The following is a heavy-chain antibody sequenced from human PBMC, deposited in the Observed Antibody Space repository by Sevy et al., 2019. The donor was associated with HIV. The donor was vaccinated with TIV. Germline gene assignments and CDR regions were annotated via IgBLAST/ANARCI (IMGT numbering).Heavy chain of an antibody. D-gene: IGHD4-17*01. Sequence: GGSLRLSCSASGFTFSSYAMHWVRQAPGKGLEYVSAISSNGGSTYYADSVKGRFTISRDNSKNTLYLQMSSLKAEDTGVYYCVKGAWVDYVSYYYYGMDVWGQGTTVTVS. CDR1: GFTFSSYA. J-gene: IGHJ6*02. V-gene: IGHV3-64D*06. CDR2: ISSNGGST. CDR3: VKGAWVDYVSYYYYGMDV.